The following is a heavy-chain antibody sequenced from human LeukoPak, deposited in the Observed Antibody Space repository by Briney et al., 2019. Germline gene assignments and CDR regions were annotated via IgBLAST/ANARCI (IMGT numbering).Heavy chain of an antibody. V-gene: IGHV3-7*01. D-gene: IGHD5-12*01. Sequence: SGGSLRLSCAASGFTFSSYWMSWVRQAPGKGLEWVANIKQDGSEKYYVDSVKGRFTISRDNAKNSLYLQMNSLRAEDTAVYYCAREGPLSFTRGWVDYWGQGTLVTVSS. CDR1: GFTFSSYW. CDR2: IKQDGSEK. CDR3: AREGPLSFTRGWVDY. J-gene: IGHJ4*02.